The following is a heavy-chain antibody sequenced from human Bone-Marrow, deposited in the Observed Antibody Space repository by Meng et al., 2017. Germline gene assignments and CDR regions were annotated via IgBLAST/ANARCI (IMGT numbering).Heavy chain of an antibody. CDR2: ISSSGSTI. V-gene: IGHV3-48*03. CDR1: GFTFSSYE. D-gene: IGHD6-19*01. CDR3: AGVTYSSGWYPPYYYYYGMDV. J-gene: IGHJ6*02. Sequence: GGSLRLSCAASGFTFSSYEMNWVRQAPGKGLEWVSYISSSGSTIYYADSVKGRFTISRDNSKNTLYLQMNSLRAEDTAVYYCAGVTYSSGWYPPYYYYYGMDVWGQGTTVTVSS.